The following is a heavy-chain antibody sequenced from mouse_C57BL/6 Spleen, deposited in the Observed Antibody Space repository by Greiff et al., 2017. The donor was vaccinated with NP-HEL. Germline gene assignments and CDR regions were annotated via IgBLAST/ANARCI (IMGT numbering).Heavy chain of an antibody. J-gene: IGHJ3*01. CDR1: GYTFTSYW. CDR3: ASHYGSTPPWFAY. Sequence: QVQLQQPGAELVRPGSSVKLSCKASGYTFTSYWMHWVKQRPIQGLEWIGNIDPSDSETHYNQKFKDKATLTVDKSSSAAYMQLSSLTSEDSAVYYCASHYGSTPPWFAYWGQGTLVTVSA. CDR2: IDPSDSET. V-gene: IGHV1-52*01. D-gene: IGHD1-1*01.